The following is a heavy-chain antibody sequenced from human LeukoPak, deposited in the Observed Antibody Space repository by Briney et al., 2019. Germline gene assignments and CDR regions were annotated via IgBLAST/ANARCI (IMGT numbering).Heavy chain of an antibody. CDR1: GSTFTSYG. Sequence: ASVKVSCKASGSTFTSYGISWVRQAPGQGLEWMGWISAYNGNTNYAQKLQGRVTMTTDTSTSTAYMELRSLRSDDAAVYYCARGHDILTGYYTAGDFDYWGQGTLVTVSS. CDR2: ISAYNGNT. V-gene: IGHV1-18*01. CDR3: ARGHDILTGYYTAGDFDY. D-gene: IGHD3-9*01. J-gene: IGHJ4*02.